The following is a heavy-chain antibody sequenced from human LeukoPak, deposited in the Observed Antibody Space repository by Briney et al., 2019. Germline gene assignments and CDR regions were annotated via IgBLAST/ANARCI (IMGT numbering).Heavy chain of an antibody. CDR2: ISPTGHST. J-gene: IGHJ4*02. Sequence: GGTLRLSCAVSGFTFSSYGMSWVRQAPGKGLEWASAISPTGHSTYYADSVKGRFTISRDNSKNTLYLEMNSLRAEDTAVYYCAKESEHYGSPPNYWGQGSLITVFS. V-gene: IGHV3-23*01. CDR3: AKESEHYGSPPNY. CDR1: GFTFSSYG. D-gene: IGHD3-16*01.